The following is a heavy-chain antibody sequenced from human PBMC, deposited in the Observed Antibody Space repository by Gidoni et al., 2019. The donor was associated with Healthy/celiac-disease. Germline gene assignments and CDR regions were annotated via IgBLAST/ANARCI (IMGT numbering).Heavy chain of an antibody. J-gene: IGHJ6*02. V-gene: IGHV3-13*01. CDR3: ARDRGLAGDYEYYGMDV. CDR1: GFTFSSYD. D-gene: IGHD3-10*01. Sequence: EVQLVESGGGLVQPGGSLRLSCAASGFTFSSYDMHWVRQPTGKGLEWVSAIGTAGDTYYPGSVKGRFTISRENAKISLYLQMNSLRAEDTAVYYCARDRGLAGDYEYYGMDVWGQGTTVTVSS. CDR2: IGTAGDT.